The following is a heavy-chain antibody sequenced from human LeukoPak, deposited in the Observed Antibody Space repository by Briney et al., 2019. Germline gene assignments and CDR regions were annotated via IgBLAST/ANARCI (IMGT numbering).Heavy chain of an antibody. J-gene: IGHJ4*02. CDR2: INHSGST. CDR3: ARGDDYSKPNYFDY. CDR1: GGSFSGYY. Sequence: SETLSLTCAVYGGSFSGYYWSWIRQPPGKGLEWIGEINHSGSTNYNPSLKSRVTISVDTSKNQFSLKLSSVTAADTAVYYCARGDDYSKPNYFDYWGQGTLVTVSS. D-gene: IGHD4-11*01. V-gene: IGHV4-34*01.